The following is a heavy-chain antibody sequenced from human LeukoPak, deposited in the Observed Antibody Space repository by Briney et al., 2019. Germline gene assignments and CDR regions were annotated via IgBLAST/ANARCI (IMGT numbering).Heavy chain of an antibody. CDR2: VYYSGST. V-gene: IGHV4-39*01. J-gene: IGHJ4*02. D-gene: IGHD3-9*01. CDR1: GGSVSSTTYY. Sequence: PSETLSLTCTVSGGSVSSTTYYWGWIRQPPGKGLEWIGNVYYSGSTYYNPPLKSRVTMSVDTSKNQFSLKMSSVTAADTAVYCARLSKGRYFDYIFDYWGQGTLVTVSS. CDR3: ARLSKGRYFDYIFDY.